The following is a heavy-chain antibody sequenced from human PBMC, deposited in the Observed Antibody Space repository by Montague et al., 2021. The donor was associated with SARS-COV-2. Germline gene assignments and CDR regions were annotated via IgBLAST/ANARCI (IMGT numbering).Heavy chain of an antibody. CDR1: GFTFSNYR. D-gene: IGHD2-15*01. V-gene: IGHV3-21*01. CDR3: ATRAQSRVWYERHGPFDY. J-gene: IGHJ4*02. Sequence: SLRLSCAASGFTFSNYRMHWVRQAPGKGLEWVSSISSNSSCIYYADSVKGRFTISRDNAKNSLYLQMNSLRDEDTAVYYCATRAQSRVWYERHGPFDYWGQGTMVTVPS. CDR2: ISSNSSCI.